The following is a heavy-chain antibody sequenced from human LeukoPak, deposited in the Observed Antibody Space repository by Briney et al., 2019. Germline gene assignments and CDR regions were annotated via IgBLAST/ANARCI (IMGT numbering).Heavy chain of an antibody. CDR2: ISGSGGST. J-gene: IGHJ3*02. Sequence: GSLRLSCAASGFTFSSYAMSWVRQAPGKGLEWVSAISGSGGSTYYADSVKGRFTISRDNSKNTLYLQMNSLRAEDTAVYYCAKEKLGYCSGGSCRDAFDIWGQGTMVTVSS. CDR1: GFTFSSYA. V-gene: IGHV3-23*01. D-gene: IGHD2-15*01. CDR3: AKEKLGYCSGGSCRDAFDI.